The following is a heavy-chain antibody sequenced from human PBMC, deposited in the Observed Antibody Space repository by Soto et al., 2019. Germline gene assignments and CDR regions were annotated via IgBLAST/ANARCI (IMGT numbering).Heavy chain of an antibody. CDR2: ISGSGGGT. Sequence: PGGSLRLSCAASGFTFSSYAMSWVRQAPGKGLEWVSTISGSGGGTYYADSMKGRFTISRGNSKNTLYLQMYSLRVEDTDVYYCARESDHWGQGTLVTVS. J-gene: IGHJ4*02. V-gene: IGHV3-23*01. CDR3: ARESDH. CDR1: GFTFSSYA.